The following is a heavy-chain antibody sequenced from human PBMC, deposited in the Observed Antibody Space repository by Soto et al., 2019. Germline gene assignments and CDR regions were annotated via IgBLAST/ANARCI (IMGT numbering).Heavy chain of an antibody. CDR1: GGSFSGYY. V-gene: IGHV4-34*01. J-gene: IGHJ4*02. Sequence: SETLSLTXAVYGGSFSGYYWSWIRQPPGKGLEWIGEINHSGSTNYNPSLKSRVTISVDTSKNQFSLKLSSVTAADTAVYYCARVPPPADIVVVVPSRGYWGQGTLVTVSS. CDR3: ARVPPPADIVVVVPSRGY. D-gene: IGHD2-15*01. CDR2: INHSGST.